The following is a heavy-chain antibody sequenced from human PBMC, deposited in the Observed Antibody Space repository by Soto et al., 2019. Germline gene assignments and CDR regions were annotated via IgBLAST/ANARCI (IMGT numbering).Heavy chain of an antibody. CDR3: AREELYGSGGY. J-gene: IGHJ4*02. CDR1: GGTFSSYA. Sequence: VASVKVTCKASGGTFSSYAIRWVRQATGQGLEWMGGIIPIFGTANYAQKFQGRVTITADESTSTAYMELSSLISDDTAVYYCAREELYGSGGYWGQGTLVTVSS. D-gene: IGHD3-10*01. CDR2: IIPIFGTA. V-gene: IGHV1-69*13.